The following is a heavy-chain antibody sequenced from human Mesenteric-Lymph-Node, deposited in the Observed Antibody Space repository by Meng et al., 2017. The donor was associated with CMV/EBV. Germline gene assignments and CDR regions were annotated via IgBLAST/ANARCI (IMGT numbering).Heavy chain of an antibody. V-gene: IGHV1-8*01. CDR1: GYTLTSYD. J-gene: IGHJ5*02. CDR2: MNPNSGNT. CDR3: ARGRGTTHKGNWFDP. D-gene: IGHD2/OR15-2a*01. Sequence: SGYTLTSYDINWVRQATGQGLEWMGWMNPNSGNTGYAQKFQGRVTMTRNTSITTAYMELSSLRSEDTAVYYCARGRGTTHKGNWFDPWGQGTLVTVSS.